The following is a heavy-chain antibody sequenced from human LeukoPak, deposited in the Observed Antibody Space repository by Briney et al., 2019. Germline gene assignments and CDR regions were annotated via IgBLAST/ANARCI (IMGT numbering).Heavy chain of an antibody. V-gene: IGHV4-34*01. CDR2: INHSGST. CDR3: ARGRRVVVVPAAIDRFYKNWFDP. J-gene: IGHJ5*02. D-gene: IGHD2-2*01. Sequence: SETLSLTCAVYGGSFSGYYWSWIRQPPGKGLEWIGEINHSGSTNYNPSLKSRVTISVDTSKNQFSLKLSSVTAADTAVYYCARGRRVVVVPAAIDRFYKNWFDPWGQGTLVTVSS. CDR1: GGSFSGYY.